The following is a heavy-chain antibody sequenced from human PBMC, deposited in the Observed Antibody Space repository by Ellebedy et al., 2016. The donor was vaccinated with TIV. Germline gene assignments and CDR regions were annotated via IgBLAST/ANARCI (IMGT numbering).Heavy chain of an antibody. Sequence: GGSLRLSXAASGFTFSSYWMHWVRQAPGKGLVWVSRINSDGSSTSYADSVKGRFTISRDNAKNTLYLQMNSLRAEDTAVYYCARDGQWELKGRNAFDIWGQGTMVTVSS. D-gene: IGHD1-26*01. V-gene: IGHV3-74*01. J-gene: IGHJ3*02. CDR1: GFTFSSYW. CDR2: INSDGSST. CDR3: ARDGQWELKGRNAFDI.